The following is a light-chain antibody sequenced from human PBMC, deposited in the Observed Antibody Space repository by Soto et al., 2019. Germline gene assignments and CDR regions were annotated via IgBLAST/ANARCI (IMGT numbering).Light chain of an antibody. V-gene: IGLV2-14*01. J-gene: IGLJ2*01. CDR3: SSYTSSSTLGV. CDR1: SSDVGGYNY. Sequence: QSALTQPASVSGSPGQSITISCTGTSSDVGGYNYVSWYQQHPGKAPKLMIYDVSNQPSGVSNRFSGSKSGNTASLTISGLQAEDEADYYCSSYTSSSTLGVFGGGTQQTVL. CDR2: DVS.